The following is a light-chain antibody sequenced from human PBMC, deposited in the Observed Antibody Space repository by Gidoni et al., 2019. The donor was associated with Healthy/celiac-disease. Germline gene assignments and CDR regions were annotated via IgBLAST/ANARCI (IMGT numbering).Light chain of an antibody. CDR3: QQRSNWPPLT. Sequence: EIVLTQSPATLSLSPGEGATLSCRASQSVSSYLAWYQQKPGQAPRLLIYDASNSATGSPARFSGSGSGTDFTLTISRLGPEDFAVYYCQQRSNWPPLTFGGGTKVEIK. CDR2: DAS. V-gene: IGKV3-11*01. J-gene: IGKJ4*01. CDR1: QSVSSY.